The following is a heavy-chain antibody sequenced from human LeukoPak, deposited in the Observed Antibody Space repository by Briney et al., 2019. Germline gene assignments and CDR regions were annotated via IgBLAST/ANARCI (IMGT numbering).Heavy chain of an antibody. CDR3: ARDEVSGGWYNH. Sequence: ASVKVSCKASGYTFTSRGISWVRQAPGQGLEWMGWINCDSGNTNYAQKFQGRLTMTTDTSTSTAYMELRSPRSDDTAVYYCARDEVSGGWYNHWGQGTLVTVSS. CDR2: INCDSGNT. V-gene: IGHV1-18*04. CDR1: GYTFTSRG. D-gene: IGHD6-19*01. J-gene: IGHJ4*02.